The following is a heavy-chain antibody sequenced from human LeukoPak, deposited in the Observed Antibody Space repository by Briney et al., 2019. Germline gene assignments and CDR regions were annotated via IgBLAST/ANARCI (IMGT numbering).Heavy chain of an antibody. CDR1: GFTFSNYW. CDR3: ARAWGSGSYYPDY. CDR2: IKEDGSEK. J-gene: IGHJ4*02. V-gene: IGHV3-7*01. Sequence: GGSPRLSCVASGFTFSNYWMSWVRQAPGKGLECVANIKEDGSEKYYVDSVKGRFTISRDNAKNSLYLQMNSLRAEDTAVYYCARAWGSGSYYPDYWGQGTLVTVSS. D-gene: IGHD3-10*01.